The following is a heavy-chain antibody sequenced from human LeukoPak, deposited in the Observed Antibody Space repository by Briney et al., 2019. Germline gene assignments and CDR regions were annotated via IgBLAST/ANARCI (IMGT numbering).Heavy chain of an antibody. CDR1: GYRFTSYW. V-gene: IGHV5-51*01. CDR2: IYPGDSDT. CDR3: ARNAYDAFDI. Sequence: LGESLQISCKGSGYRFTSYWIGWVRRLPGKGLEWMGIIYPGDSDTRYSPSFQGQVTISADKSISTAYLQWSSLKASDTAMYYCARNAYDAFDIWGQGTMVTVSS. D-gene: IGHD2-21*01. J-gene: IGHJ3*02.